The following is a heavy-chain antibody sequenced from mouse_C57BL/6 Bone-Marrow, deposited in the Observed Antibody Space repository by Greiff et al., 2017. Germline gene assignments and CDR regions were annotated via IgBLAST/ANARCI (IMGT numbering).Heavy chain of an antibody. D-gene: IGHD2-2*01. Sequence: VQLQQPGAELVRPGSSVKLSCKASGYTFTSYWMHWVKQRPIQGLEWIGNIDPSDSDTHYNQKFKDKATLTVDKSSSTAYMQLSSLTSEDSAVYYCARGVTGAMDYWGQGTSVTVSS. V-gene: IGHV1-52*01. CDR3: ARGVTGAMDY. J-gene: IGHJ4*01. CDR1: GYTFTSYW. CDR2: IDPSDSDT.